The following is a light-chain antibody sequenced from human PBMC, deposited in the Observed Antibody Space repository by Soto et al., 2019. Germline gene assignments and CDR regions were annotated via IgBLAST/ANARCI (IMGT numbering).Light chain of an antibody. CDR2: SAS. J-gene: IGKJ3*01. V-gene: IGKV1-12*01. CDR1: QGISTW. Sequence: DIQMTQSPSSVSASVGDRVTITCRASQGISTWLAWYQQKPGKAPKLLVYSASSLHSGVPSRLSGSGYGTALTLTVTSLQPEDFSTYYCKQANSFPFTFGPGTIVDI. CDR3: KQANSFPFT.